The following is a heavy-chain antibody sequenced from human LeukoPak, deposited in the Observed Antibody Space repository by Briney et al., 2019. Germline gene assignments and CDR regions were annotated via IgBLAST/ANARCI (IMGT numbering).Heavy chain of an antibody. J-gene: IGHJ5*02. D-gene: IGHD5-18*01. V-gene: IGHV1-69*13. Sequence: SVKVSCKASGYTFTSYYMHWVRQAPGQGLEWMGGIIPIFGTANYAQEFQGRVTITADESTSTAYMELSSLRSEDTAVYYCARDLWIVGIQPATGNWFDPWGQGTLVTVSS. CDR3: ARDLWIVGIQPATGNWFDP. CDR2: IIPIFGTA. CDR1: GYTFTSYY.